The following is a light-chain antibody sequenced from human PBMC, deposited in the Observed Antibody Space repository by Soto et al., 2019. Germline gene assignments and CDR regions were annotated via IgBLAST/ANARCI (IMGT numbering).Light chain of an antibody. J-gene: IGLJ1*01. CDR3: SSYRASSTTHYV. CDR2: DVT. Sequence: QSALTQPASLSGSPGQSITISCTGTGSDIGGYNYVSWYQQHPGKAPKLIIHDVTNRPSGVSDLFFGSKSGNTASLTISGLQAEDEADYYCSSYRASSTTHYVFGTGTKLTVL. V-gene: IGLV2-14*03. CDR1: GSDIGGYNY.